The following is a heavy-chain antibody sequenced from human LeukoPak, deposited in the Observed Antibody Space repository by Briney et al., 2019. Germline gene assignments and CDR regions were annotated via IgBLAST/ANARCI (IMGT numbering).Heavy chain of an antibody. CDR1: GGSISSSSYY. CDR3: AREVYSSSSGLYFDY. CDR2: IYYSGST. J-gene: IGHJ4*02. V-gene: IGHV4-39*07. Sequence: SETLSLTCTLSGGSISSSSYYCGWVRQPPGTGLEWLGSIYYSGSTYYNPSLKSRVTISVDTSKNQFSLKLSSVAAADTAVYYWAREVYSSSSGLYFDYWGQGTLVTVSS. D-gene: IGHD6-6*01.